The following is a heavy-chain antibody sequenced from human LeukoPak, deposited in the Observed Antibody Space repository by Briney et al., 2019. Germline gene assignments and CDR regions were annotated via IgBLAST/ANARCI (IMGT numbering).Heavy chain of an antibody. V-gene: IGHV3-74*01. CDR1: GFTFGTYS. D-gene: IGHD6-19*01. Sequence: PGGSLRLSCAASGFTFGTYSMNWVRQAPGKGLGWVSCIFNDGRTTTYADSVKGRITISRDNAKNTLYLQMNSLRAEDTAMYYCARGGIAMGVDYWGQGTLVTVSS. CDR2: IFNDGRTT. CDR3: ARGGIAMGVDY. J-gene: IGHJ4*02.